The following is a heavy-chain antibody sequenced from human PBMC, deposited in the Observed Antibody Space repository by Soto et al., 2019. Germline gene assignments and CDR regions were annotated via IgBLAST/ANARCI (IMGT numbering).Heavy chain of an antibody. J-gene: IGHJ5*02. CDR2: ISAYNGNT. Sequence: ASVKVSCKASGYTFTSYGISWVRQAPGQGLEWMGWISAYNGNTNYAQKLQGRVTMTTDTSTSTAYMELRSLRSDDTAVYYCARVDIVVVFTNNWFDPWGQGTLVTVSS. D-gene: IGHD2-15*01. CDR3: ARVDIVVVFTNNWFDP. V-gene: IGHV1-18*01. CDR1: GYTFTSYG.